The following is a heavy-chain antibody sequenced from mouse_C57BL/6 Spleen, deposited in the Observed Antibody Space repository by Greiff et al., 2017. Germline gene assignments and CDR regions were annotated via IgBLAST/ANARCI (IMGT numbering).Heavy chain of an antibody. CDR2: IYPGSGNT. CDR3: ARDLPY. Sequence: LQESGAELVRPGASVKLSCKASGYTFTDYYINWVKQRPGQGLEWIARIYPGSGNTYYNEKFKGKATLTAEKSSSTAYMQLSSLTSEDSAVYFCARDLPYWGQGTTLTVSS. D-gene: IGHD2-1*01. J-gene: IGHJ2*01. V-gene: IGHV1-76*01. CDR1: GYTFTDYY.